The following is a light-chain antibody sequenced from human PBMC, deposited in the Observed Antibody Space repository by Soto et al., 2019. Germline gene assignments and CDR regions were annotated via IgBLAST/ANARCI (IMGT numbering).Light chain of an antibody. Sequence: DVQMTQSPSSLSASVGDRVTITCRASQGISKYLAWYQQKPGKVPRLLIYVASTLQSGVPSRFSGSGSGTDFILTISSLQPEDFATYYCQQYDSAPWTFGQGTKVEIK. V-gene: IGKV1-27*01. CDR3: QQYDSAPWT. CDR2: VAS. CDR1: QGISKY. J-gene: IGKJ1*01.